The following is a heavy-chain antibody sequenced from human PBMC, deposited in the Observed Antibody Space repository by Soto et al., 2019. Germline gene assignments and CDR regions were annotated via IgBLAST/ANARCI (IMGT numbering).Heavy chain of an antibody. Sequence: ASVKVSCKASGGTFSSYAISWVRQAPGQGLEWMGGIIPIFGTANYAQKFQGRVTITADESTSTAYMELSSLRSEDTAVYYCARDGGIAVAGTEILFDYWGQGTLVTVSS. CDR3: ARDGGIAVAGTEILFDY. V-gene: IGHV1-69*13. CDR2: IIPIFGTA. D-gene: IGHD6-19*01. J-gene: IGHJ4*02. CDR1: GGTFSSYA.